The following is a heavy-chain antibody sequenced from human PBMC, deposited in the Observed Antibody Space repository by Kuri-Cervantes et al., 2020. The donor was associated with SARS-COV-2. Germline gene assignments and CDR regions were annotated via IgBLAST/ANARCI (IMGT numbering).Heavy chain of an antibody. V-gene: IGHV3-33*01. CDR3: ARDPPHGTDYGGSMDV. Sequence: GGSLRLSCAASGFTFSSYGMHWVRQAPGKGLEWVAVIWYDGSNQYYADSVKGRFTISRDNSKNTLYLQMNSLRAEDTAVYYCARDPPHGTDYGGSMDVWGQGTTVTVSS. CDR2: IWYDGSNQ. J-gene: IGHJ6*02. D-gene: IGHD4-23*01. CDR1: GFTFSSYG.